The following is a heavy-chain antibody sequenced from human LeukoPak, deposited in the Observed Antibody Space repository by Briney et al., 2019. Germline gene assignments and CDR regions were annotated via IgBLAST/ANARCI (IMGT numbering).Heavy chain of an antibody. V-gene: IGHV4-34*01. CDR2: INHSGST. Sequence: SETLSLTCAVYGGSFSGYYWSWIRQPPGKGLEWIGEINHSGSTNYNPSLKSRVTISVDTSKNQFSLKLSSVTAADTAVYYCARDSITMVRGKHYFDYWGQGTLVTVSS. CDR3: ARDSITMVRGKHYFDY. CDR1: GGSFSGYY. D-gene: IGHD3-10*01. J-gene: IGHJ4*02.